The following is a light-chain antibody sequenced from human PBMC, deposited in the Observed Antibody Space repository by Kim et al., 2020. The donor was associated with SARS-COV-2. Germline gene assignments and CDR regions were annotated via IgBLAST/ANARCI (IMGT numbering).Light chain of an antibody. V-gene: IGKV3-15*01. CDR2: AAS. CDR1: QSVSTN. J-gene: IGKJ2*01. CDR3: QQYNNWPYT. Sequence: EKVMTQSPATLSVSPGERATLSCRASQSVSTNVAWYQQKPGQAPRLLIYAASTRATGIPARFSGSGSGTEFTLTISSLQSEDFALYYCQQYNNWPYTFGQGTKLEI.